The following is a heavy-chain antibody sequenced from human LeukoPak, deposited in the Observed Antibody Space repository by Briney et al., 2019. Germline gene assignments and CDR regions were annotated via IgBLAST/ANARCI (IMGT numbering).Heavy chain of an antibody. J-gene: IGHJ4*02. CDR1: GFTFSSYA. V-gene: IGHV3-30*01. D-gene: IGHD3-10*01. CDR3: ARDSTYYYDSGSSGPHYFDN. Sequence: GRSLRLSCAASGFTFSSYAMHWVRQAPGKGLEWVSIISSGGVYEYYADSVKGRFTISRDNSKNTSYLQLNSLRTEDTAVYYCARDSTYYYDSGSSGPHYFDNWGQGTLVTVSS. CDR2: ISSGGVYE.